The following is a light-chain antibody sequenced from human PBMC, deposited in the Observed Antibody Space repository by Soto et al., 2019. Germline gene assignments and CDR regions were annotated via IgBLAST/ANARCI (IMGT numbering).Light chain of an antibody. CDR2: NTS. Sequence: EIVLTQSPGTLSLSPGEGATVSCRVSQSINSKSLDWYQRKFGQAPMLLIYNTSSRATGIPDRFSGSGSGTDFTLSISRLEPEDFAVYYCQHYGGSFIFGPGTKVDIK. CDR1: QSINSKS. V-gene: IGKV3-20*01. J-gene: IGKJ3*01. CDR3: QHYGGSFI.